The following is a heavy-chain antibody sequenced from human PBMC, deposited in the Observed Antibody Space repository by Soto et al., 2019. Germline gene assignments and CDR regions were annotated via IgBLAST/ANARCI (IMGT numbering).Heavy chain of an antibody. CDR3: ARGGGCGGGRCKSDWFDP. J-gene: IGHJ5*02. Sequence: EVQLVESGGGLVQPGGSLRLSCEASGFTFSTYSMIWVRQAPGKGLEWVSYISDDSTTISYADSLKGRFTISRDNAKNSLYLQINSLRAEDTAVYYCARGGGCGGGRCKSDWFDPWGQGTLVTVSS. CDR1: GFTFSTYS. V-gene: IGHV3-48*01. CDR2: ISDDSTTI. D-gene: IGHD2-15*01.